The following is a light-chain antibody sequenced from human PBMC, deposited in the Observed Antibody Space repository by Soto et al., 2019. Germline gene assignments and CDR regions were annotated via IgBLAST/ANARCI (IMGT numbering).Light chain of an antibody. CDR3: HQRNK. J-gene: IGKJ5*01. CDR2: GAS. CDR1: ETVAGSY. V-gene: IGKV3D-20*02. Sequence: EIVLTQSPGTLSLSPGERATLSCRASETVAGSYLAWYQQKPGQAPRLLIHGASTRATGIADRFSGSRSGTDFTLTISSLEPEDFAVYFCHQRNKFGQGTRLEIK.